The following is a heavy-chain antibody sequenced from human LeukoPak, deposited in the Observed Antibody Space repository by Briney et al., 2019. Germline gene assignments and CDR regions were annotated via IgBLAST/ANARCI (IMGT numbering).Heavy chain of an antibody. CDR1: GFTFSNYA. D-gene: IGHD3-9*01. Sequence: GGSLRLSCAASGFTFSNYAMSWVRQAPGKGLQWVSAIDGRDDTTYYADSVEGRFTISRDNSKNTLYLQMNSLRGEDTAVYYCAKVGQHYYDILTGREADYWGQGTLVTVSS. V-gene: IGHV3-23*01. CDR2: IDGRDDTT. CDR3: AKVGQHYYDILTGREADY. J-gene: IGHJ4*02.